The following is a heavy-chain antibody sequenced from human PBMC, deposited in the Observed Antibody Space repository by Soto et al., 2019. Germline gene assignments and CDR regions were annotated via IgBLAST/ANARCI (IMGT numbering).Heavy chain of an antibody. Sequence: SETLSLTCTVSGGSISSYYWSWIRQPAGKGLEWIGRIYTSGSTNYNPSLKSRVTMSVDTSKNQFSLKLSSVTAANTAVYYCARDRQQWLVSPVMDYWGQGTLVTVSS. CDR1: GGSISSYY. V-gene: IGHV4-4*07. J-gene: IGHJ4*02. CDR2: IYTSGST. CDR3: ARDRQQWLVSPVMDY. D-gene: IGHD6-19*01.